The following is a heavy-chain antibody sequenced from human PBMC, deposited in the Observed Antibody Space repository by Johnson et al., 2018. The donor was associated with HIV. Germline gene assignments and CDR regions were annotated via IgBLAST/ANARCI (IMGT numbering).Heavy chain of an antibody. J-gene: IGHJ3*01. V-gene: IGHV3-15*01. CDR2: IKSRTDGETT. CDR1: GFTFSSYW. Sequence: MLLVESGGGLVQPGGSLRLSCAASGFTFSSYWMSWVRQAPGKGLEWVGRIKSRTDGETTAYAAPVKDRFTISRDDSKNTLYLEMSSLKTEDTAVYFCYDFWIGQGFDVWGQGTKVTVSS. D-gene: IGHD3/OR15-3a*01. CDR3: YDFWIGQGFDV.